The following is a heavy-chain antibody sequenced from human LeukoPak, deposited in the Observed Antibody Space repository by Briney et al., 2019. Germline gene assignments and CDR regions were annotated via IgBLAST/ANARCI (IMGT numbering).Heavy chain of an antibody. J-gene: IGHJ6*03. Sequence: PSETLSLTCTVSGGSISIYYWSWIRQPPGKGLEWIGYIYYSGSTSYNPSLKSRVTISVDTSKNQFSLKLSSVTAADTAVYYCASRTYYYDTSGYYYYYMHVWGKGTTVTVSS. CDR1: GGSISIYY. D-gene: IGHD3-22*01. CDR2: IYYSGST. V-gene: IGHV4-59*01. CDR3: ASRTYYYDTSGYYYYYMHV.